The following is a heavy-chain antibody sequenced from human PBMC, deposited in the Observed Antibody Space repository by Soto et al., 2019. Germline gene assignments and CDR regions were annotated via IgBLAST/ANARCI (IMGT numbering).Heavy chain of an antibody. CDR2: VNQNGDEK. CDR1: GFTFSRHW. Sequence: GVLRLSCEASGFTFSRHWMIWVRQAPGKGLEWVASVNQNGDEKYHVDSVMGRFTISRDNAKSSLFLQMNSLTVEDTAVYFCARIISRGTFDPWGQGTQVTVSS. CDR3: ARIISRGTFDP. D-gene: IGHD1-1*01. J-gene: IGHJ5*02. V-gene: IGHV3-7*01.